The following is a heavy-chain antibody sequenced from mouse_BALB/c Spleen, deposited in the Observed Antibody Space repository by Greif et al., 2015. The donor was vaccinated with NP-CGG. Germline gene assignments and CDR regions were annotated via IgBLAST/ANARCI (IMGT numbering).Heavy chain of an antibody. J-gene: IGHJ1*01. Sequence: QVQLQQSGAELAKPGASVKMSCKASGYTFTSYWMHWVKQRPGQGLEWIGYINPSTGYTEYNQKFKDKATLTADKSSSTAYMQLSSLTSEDSAVYYRARSYEGYFDVWGAGTTVTVSS. CDR2: INPSTGYT. V-gene: IGHV1-7*01. CDR1: GYTFTSYW. D-gene: IGHD1-1*01. CDR3: ARSYEGYFDV.